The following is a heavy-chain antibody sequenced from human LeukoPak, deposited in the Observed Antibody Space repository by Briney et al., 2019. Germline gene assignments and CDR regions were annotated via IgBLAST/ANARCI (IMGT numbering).Heavy chain of an antibody. Sequence: GASVKVSCKASGYTLTGYYMHWVRQAPGQGLEWMGWINPNSGGTNYAQKFQGRVTMTRDTSISTAYMELSRLRSDDTAVYYCAREQSITMVRGDFDYWGQGTLVTVSS. D-gene: IGHD3-10*01. V-gene: IGHV1-2*02. CDR3: AREQSITMVRGDFDY. CDR1: GYTLTGYY. CDR2: INPNSGGT. J-gene: IGHJ4*02.